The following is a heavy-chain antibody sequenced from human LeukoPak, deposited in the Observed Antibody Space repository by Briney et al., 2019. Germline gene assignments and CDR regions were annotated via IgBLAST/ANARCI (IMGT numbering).Heavy chain of an antibody. CDR3: AKVSSKVAAYSGYFDY. CDR2: ISGSGGST. J-gene: IGHJ4*02. D-gene: IGHD2-15*01. Sequence: GGSLGLSCAASGFTFSSYAMSWVRQAPGKGLEWVSAISGSGGSTYYADSVKGRFTISRDNSKNTLYLQMNSLRAEDTAVYYCAKVSSKVAAYSGYFDYWGQGTLVTVSS. V-gene: IGHV3-23*01. CDR1: GFTFSSYA.